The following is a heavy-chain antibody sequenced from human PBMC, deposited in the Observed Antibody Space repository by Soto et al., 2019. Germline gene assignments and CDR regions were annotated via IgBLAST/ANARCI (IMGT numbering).Heavy chain of an antibody. CDR2: IYYSGST. V-gene: IGHV4-30-4*01. Sequence: QVQLQESGPGLVKPSQTLSLTCTVSGGSISSGDYYWSWIRQPPGKGLEWIGYIYYSGSTYYNPALKSRVTISVDTSNNQFSLKLSSVTAADTAVYYCARERPDGARLDPWGQGTLVTASS. J-gene: IGHJ5*02. CDR3: ARERPDGARLDP. D-gene: IGHD6-6*01. CDR1: GGSISSGDYY.